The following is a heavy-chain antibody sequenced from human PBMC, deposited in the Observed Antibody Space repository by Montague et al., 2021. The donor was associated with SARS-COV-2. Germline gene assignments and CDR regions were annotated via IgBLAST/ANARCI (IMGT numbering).Heavy chain of an antibody. CDR2: IYHSGST. D-gene: IGHD6-19*01. J-gene: IGHJ6*02. CDR1: GGSISSSSYY. Sequence: SETLSLTCTVSGGSISSSSYYWGWIRQPPGKGLEWIGEIYHSGSTNYNPSLKSRVTISVDKSKNQFSLKLCSVTAADTAVYYCARESSGCFFRRCSWYGMDVWGQGTTVTVSS. CDR3: ARESSGCFFRRCSWYGMDV. V-gene: IGHV4-39*07.